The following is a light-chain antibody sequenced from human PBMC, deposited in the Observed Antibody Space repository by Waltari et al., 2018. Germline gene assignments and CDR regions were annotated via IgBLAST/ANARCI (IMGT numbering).Light chain of an antibody. CDR3: SSLDNINNHLL. CDR1: SPGTYF. CDR2: GKN. J-gene: IGLJ2*01. Sequence: SSDLTQDPAVSVALGQTVTITCHGVSPGTYFPSWYQQKPGQPPILVIFGKNSRPSGSTGRFAGSTAGDTGSLTITGALAEDEADYCCSSLDNINNHLLFGGATRLTVL. V-gene: IGLV3-19*01.